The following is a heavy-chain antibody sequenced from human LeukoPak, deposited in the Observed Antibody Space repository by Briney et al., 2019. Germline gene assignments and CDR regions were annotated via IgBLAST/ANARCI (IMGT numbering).Heavy chain of an antibody. CDR1: GYTFTGYY. D-gene: IGHD6-13*01. CDR2: INPNSGGI. J-gene: IGHJ5*02. Sequence: PGASVKVSCKASGYTFTGYYMHWVRQAPGQGLEWMGWINPNSGGINYAQKFQGRVTMTRDTSISTAYMELSRLRSDDTAVYYCARGLIIAAAAGDYNWFDPWGQGTLVTVSS. V-gene: IGHV1-2*02. CDR3: ARGLIIAAAAGDYNWFDP.